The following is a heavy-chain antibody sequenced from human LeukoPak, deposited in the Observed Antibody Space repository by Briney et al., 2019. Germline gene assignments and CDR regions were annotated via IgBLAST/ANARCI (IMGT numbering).Heavy chain of an antibody. D-gene: IGHD3-10*01. CDR2: IYTSGST. CDR1: GGSISSGSYY. V-gene: IGHV4-61*02. J-gene: IGHJ3*02. CDR3: ARDGRYGSGSYDAFDI. Sequence: PSQTLSLTCTVSGGSISSGSYYWSWIRQPAGKGPEWIGRIYTSGSTNYNPSLKSRVTISVDTSKNQFSLKLSSVTAADTAVYYCARDGRYGSGSYDAFDIWGQGTMVTVSS.